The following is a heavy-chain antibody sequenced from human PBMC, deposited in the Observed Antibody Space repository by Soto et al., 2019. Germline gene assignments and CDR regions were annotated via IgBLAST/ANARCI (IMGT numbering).Heavy chain of an antibody. V-gene: IGHV5-51*01. Sequence: PGGSLKISFKSSGYNFAGYWLAWVPQMPGKGLELMGIIYPSDSDTRYRPSFQGQVTISADKSISSVYLQWSSLRASDTAMYYCARGGVSTRTFDYWGQGTPVTVSS. CDR1: GYNFAGYW. CDR2: IYPSDSDT. D-gene: IGHD3-3*01. J-gene: IGHJ4*02. CDR3: ARGGVSTRTFDY.